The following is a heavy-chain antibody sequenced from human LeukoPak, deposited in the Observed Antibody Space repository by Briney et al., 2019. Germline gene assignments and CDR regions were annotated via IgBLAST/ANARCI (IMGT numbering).Heavy chain of an antibody. V-gene: IGHV3-48*03. Sequence: HPGGSLRLSCAASGFTFSSYEMNWVRQAPGKGLEWVSYISSSGSTIYYADSVKGRFTISRDNAKNSLYLQMNSLRAEDTAVYYCARSPPRLGGVWGSYQHDYWGQGTMVTVSS. CDR3: ARSPPRLGGVWGSYQHDY. CDR2: ISSSGSTI. J-gene: IGHJ4*02. D-gene: IGHD3-16*02. CDR1: GFTFSSYE.